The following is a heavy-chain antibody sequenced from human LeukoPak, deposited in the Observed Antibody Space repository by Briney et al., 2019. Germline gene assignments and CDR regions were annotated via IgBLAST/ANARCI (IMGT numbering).Heavy chain of an antibody. CDR3: AKGLLSEPNLFDC. V-gene: IGHV3-9*01. D-gene: IGHD2-2*01. CDR2: ISWNSGSI. CDR1: GFTFDDYA. J-gene: IGHJ4*02. Sequence: GGSLRLSCAASGFTFDDYAMHWVRQAPGKGLEWVSGISWNSGSIGYADSVKGRFTISRDNAKNSLYLQMNSLRAEDTALYYCAKGLLSEPNLFDCWGQGTLVTVS.